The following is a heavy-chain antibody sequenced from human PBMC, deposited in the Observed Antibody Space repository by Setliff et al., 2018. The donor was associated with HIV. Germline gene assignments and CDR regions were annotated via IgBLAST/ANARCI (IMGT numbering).Heavy chain of an antibody. D-gene: IGHD1-26*01. J-gene: IGHJ3*02. CDR2: IYHNGNT. Sequence: PSETLSLTCAVSGDSINSSSYYWGWIHQPPGKGLEWIASIYHNGNTYYNPSLKSRATTSVDTSKNHLSLKVSSVTAADTALYFCARGGRGGLKFMADAFDIWGQGTVVTVSS. CDR3: ARGGRGGLKFMADAFDI. CDR1: GDSINSSSYY. V-gene: IGHV4-39*02.